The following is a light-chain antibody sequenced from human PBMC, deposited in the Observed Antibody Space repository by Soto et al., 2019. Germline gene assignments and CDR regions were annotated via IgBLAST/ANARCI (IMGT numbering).Light chain of an antibody. Sequence: QSALTQPASVSGSPGQSITLSCTGTSSDLGSYNLVSWYQQHPGKAPKLMIYEGSKRPSGVSYRFSGSKSGNTASLAITGLQPEDEAEYYCQSYDSGLVGLVFGTGTKVTVL. CDR2: EGS. V-gene: IGLV2-14*02. J-gene: IGLJ2*01. CDR1: SSDLGSYNL. CDR3: QSYDSGLVGLV.